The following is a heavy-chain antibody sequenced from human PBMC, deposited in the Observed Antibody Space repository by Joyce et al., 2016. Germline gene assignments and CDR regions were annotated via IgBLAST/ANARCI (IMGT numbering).Heavy chain of an antibody. CDR3: ARDSVVSTDDAFDI. CDR1: GYAFTSYD. CDR2: ISAYNCQT. D-gene: IGHD5/OR15-5a*01. V-gene: IGHV1-18*04. Sequence: QVQLVQSGAEVKKPGASVKVSCKTSGYAFTSYDISWVRKDPGQGLEWMGWISAYNCQTNYAQRFQGRVIITTDTSTSTAYMELRSLRSDDTAVYYCARDSVVSTDDAFDIWGQGTMVTVSS. J-gene: IGHJ3*02.